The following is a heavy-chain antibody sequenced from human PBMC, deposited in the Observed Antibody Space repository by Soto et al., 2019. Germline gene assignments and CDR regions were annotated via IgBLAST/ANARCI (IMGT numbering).Heavy chain of an antibody. CDR1: GLTFSSYA. V-gene: IGHV3-23*01. J-gene: IGHJ4*02. CDR2: IGNSGRST. D-gene: IGHD3-3*01. Sequence: GGSLRLSCAASGLTFSSYAMSWVRQAPGKGLEWVSHIGNSGRSTKYADSVKGRFTISRDNSKNTLYLQMNSLRAEDTAIYYCAKDALAYYDFWSWGQGTLVTVSS. CDR3: AKDALAYYDFWS.